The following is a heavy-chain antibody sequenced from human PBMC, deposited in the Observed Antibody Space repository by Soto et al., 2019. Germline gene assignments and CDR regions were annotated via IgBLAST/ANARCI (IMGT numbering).Heavy chain of an antibody. J-gene: IGHJ6*02. V-gene: IGHV4-59*01. CDR1: GGFIISDY. CDR3: ARDILTGRMGMDV. CDR2: IYYSGST. D-gene: IGHD3-9*01. Sequence: QVQLQESGPGLVKPSETLSLTCTVSGGFIISDYWIWIRQPPGQGLEWIGYIYYSGSTNYNPPLRSRVTISLDTSKKQFSLKLSSVTAADTAVYYCARDILTGRMGMDVWGQGTTVTVSS.